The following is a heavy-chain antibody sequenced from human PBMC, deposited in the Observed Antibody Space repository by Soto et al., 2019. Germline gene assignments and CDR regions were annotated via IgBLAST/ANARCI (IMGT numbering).Heavy chain of an antibody. J-gene: IGHJ4*02. CDR2: ISGSGGST. D-gene: IGHD2-21*01. V-gene: IGHV3-23*01. CDR3: AQGRGGGEIIPGPDYYFDY. CDR1: GFTFSSYA. Sequence: GGSLRLSCAASGFTFSSYAMSWVRQAPGKGLEWVSAISGSGGSTYYADSVKGRFTISRDNSKNTLYLQMNSLRAEDTAVYYCAQGRGGGEIIPGPDYYFDYWGQGTLVTVSS.